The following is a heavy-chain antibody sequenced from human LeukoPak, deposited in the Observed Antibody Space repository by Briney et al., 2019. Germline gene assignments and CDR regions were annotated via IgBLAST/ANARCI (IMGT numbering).Heavy chain of an antibody. D-gene: IGHD3-10*01. Sequence: PGGSLTLSCAPSGCTFSNYWIHWVRQAPGKGLVWVSRINRVGSSTNYAESVKGRLSISRDNAKNTVYLQMNSLRVEDTAVYFCARDLGYYASGIYYAAWFDPWGQGTLVTVSS. V-gene: IGHV3-74*01. CDR3: ARDLGYYASGIYYAAWFDP. CDR2: INRVGSST. CDR1: GCTFSNYW. J-gene: IGHJ5*02.